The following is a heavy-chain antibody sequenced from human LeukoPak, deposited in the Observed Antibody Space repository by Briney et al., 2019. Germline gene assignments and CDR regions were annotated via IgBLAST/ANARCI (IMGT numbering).Heavy chain of an antibody. D-gene: IGHD3-16*01. CDR1: GFTFSNAW. J-gene: IGHJ4*02. CDR2: IWYDGSNK. CDR3: ARARFIQVMGDY. Sequence: HPGGSLRLSCVASGFTFSNAWMSWGRQAPGKGLEWVAVIWYDGSNKYYADSVKGRFTISRDNSKNTLYLQMNSLRAEDTAVYYCARARFIQVMGDYWGQGTLVTVSS. V-gene: IGHV3-33*08.